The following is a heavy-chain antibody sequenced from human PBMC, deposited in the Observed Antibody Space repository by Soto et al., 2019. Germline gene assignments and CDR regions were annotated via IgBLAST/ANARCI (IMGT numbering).Heavy chain of an antibody. Sequence: SETLSLTCTVSGDSISSGSYYCSWIRQPPGKGLEFIGGNYHSGNTFYNPSLKSRVTISVDTSRNQFSLKLSSLTAADTAVYYCARHDPWGPLDYWGQGTLVTVSS. J-gene: IGHJ4*02. CDR2: NYHSGNT. CDR1: GDSISSGSYY. D-gene: IGHD3-16*01. V-gene: IGHV4-39*01. CDR3: ARHDPWGPLDY.